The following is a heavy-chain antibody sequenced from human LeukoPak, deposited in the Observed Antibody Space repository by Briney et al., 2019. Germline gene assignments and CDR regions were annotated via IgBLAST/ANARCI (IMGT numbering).Heavy chain of an antibody. Sequence: GRSLRLSCAASGFAFNTYAMHWVRQAPGQGLEWVALIWHGGSHKFYSNSVRGQFTISRDNSKNTVSLQMNNLRPEDTAVYYCAREIFGSGSYPVFWGQGTLVTVSS. V-gene: IGHV3-33*01. CDR2: IWHGGSHK. CDR1: GFAFNTYA. D-gene: IGHD3-10*01. CDR3: AREIFGSGSYPVF. J-gene: IGHJ4*02.